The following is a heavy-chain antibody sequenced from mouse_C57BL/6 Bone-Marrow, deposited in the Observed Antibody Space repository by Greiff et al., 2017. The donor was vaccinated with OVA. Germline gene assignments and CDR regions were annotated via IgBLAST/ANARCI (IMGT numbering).Heavy chain of an antibody. Sequence: EVQLQQSGPELVKPGASVKIPCKASGYTFTDYNMDWVKQSHGKSLEWIGDINPNNGGTIYNQTFKGKATLTLDNSSITAYMELLSLTSEDSAVYYCARFCYCSSYRFAYWGQGTLVTVSA. D-gene: IGHD1-1*01. CDR2: INPNNGGT. V-gene: IGHV1-18*01. CDR3: ARFCYCSSYRFAY. J-gene: IGHJ3*01. CDR1: GYTFTDYN.